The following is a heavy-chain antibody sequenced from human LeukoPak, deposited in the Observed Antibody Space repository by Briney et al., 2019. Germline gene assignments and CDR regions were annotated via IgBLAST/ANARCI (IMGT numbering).Heavy chain of an antibody. V-gene: IGHV1-69*05. CDR3: ARGIAAAGWGNYYYYYMDV. D-gene: IGHD6-13*01. CDR1: GGTFSSYA. J-gene: IGHJ6*03. CDR2: IIPIFGTA. Sequence: GSSLKVSCKASGGTFSSYAISWVRQAPGQGLEWMGRIIPIFGTANYAQKFQGRVTITTDESTSTAYMELSSLRSEDTAVYYCARGIAAAGWGNYYYYYMDVWGKGTTVTVSS.